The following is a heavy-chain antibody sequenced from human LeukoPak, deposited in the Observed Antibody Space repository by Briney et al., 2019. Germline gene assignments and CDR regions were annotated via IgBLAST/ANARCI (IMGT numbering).Heavy chain of an antibody. D-gene: IGHD5-18*01. Sequence: PGGSLRLSCAASGFTFSSYAMSWVRQAPGKGLEWVSAISGSAGSSYYADSVEGRFTISRDNPKNTLFLQMDSLRAEDTAVYYCAKDLHTAMINYWFDPWGQGTLVTVSS. CDR1: GFTFSSYA. V-gene: IGHV3-23*01. J-gene: IGHJ5*02. CDR3: AKDLHTAMINYWFDP. CDR2: ISGSAGSS.